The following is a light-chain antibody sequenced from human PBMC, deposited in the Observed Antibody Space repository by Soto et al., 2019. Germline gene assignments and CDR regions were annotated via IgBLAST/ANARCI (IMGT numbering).Light chain of an antibody. V-gene: IGKV1-5*03. Sequence: DIQMTQSPSTLSASVGDRVTITCRASQSISSWLAWYQQKPGKAPKGLIYKASTLESGAPSRFSGSGSGTEFTLTISSLQPDDFATYYCQQYYSYPWTFGQGTKVATK. CDR2: KAS. J-gene: IGKJ1*01. CDR3: QQYYSYPWT. CDR1: QSISSW.